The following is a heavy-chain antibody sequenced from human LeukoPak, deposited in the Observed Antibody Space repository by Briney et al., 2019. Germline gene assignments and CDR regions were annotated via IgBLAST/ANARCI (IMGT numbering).Heavy chain of an antibody. CDR3: AKPSNYYGSATDAFDF. J-gene: IGHJ4*02. CDR1: GGSISSSYSY. Sequence: PSETLSLTCTVSGGSISSSYSYWGWIRQPPGKGLEWIGNIYYSGSTYYNPSLKSRVTISVDTSKNHFSLKLNSVTAADTAVYYCAKPSNYYGSATDAFDFWGQGTLVTVSS. V-gene: IGHV4-39*07. CDR2: IYYSGST. D-gene: IGHD3-10*01.